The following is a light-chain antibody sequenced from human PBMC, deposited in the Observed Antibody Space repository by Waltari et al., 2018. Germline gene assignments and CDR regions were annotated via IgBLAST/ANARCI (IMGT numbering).Light chain of an antibody. J-gene: IGLJ3*02. CDR3: SSYTSSSLWV. CDR1: SSDVGGYNY. Sequence: QSALTQPASVSGSPGQSITISCTGTSSDVGGYNYVSWYQQHPGKAPKLMIYEVSNRPSGFSSRFAGSKSGNTASLTISGLQAEDEADYYCSSYTSSSLWVFGGGTKLTVL. V-gene: IGLV2-14*01. CDR2: EVS.